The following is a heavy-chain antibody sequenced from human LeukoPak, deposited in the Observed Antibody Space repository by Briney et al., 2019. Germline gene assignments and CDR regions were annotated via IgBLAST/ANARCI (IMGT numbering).Heavy chain of an antibody. V-gene: IGHV4-38-2*02. Sequence: SETLSLTCTVSGYSISSGYYWCWIRQSPGKGLEWTGNIYRRGSTHYNPSLKSRVTISMDTSKNQFSLKLRSVTAAATAVYYCAREGYYDSSGLFYLDPFDYWGQGTLVTVSS. CDR2: IYRRGST. D-gene: IGHD3-22*01. CDR1: GYSISSGYY. CDR3: AREGYYDSSGLFYLDPFDY. J-gene: IGHJ4*02.